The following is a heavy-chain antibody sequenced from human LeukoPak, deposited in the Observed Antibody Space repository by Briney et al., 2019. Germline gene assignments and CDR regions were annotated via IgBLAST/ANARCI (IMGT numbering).Heavy chain of an antibody. CDR3: ARQAVADNGFDY. J-gene: IGHJ4*02. D-gene: IGHD6-19*01. CDR1: GGSISSSTYY. CDR2: IYYSGNT. Sequence: SETLSLTRTVSGGSISSSTYYWGWIRQPPGKGLEWIGTIYYSGNTYYNPSLKSRVSISVDTSKKQFSLKLSSVTAADTAVYYCARQAVADNGFDYWGQGALVTVSS. V-gene: IGHV4-39*01.